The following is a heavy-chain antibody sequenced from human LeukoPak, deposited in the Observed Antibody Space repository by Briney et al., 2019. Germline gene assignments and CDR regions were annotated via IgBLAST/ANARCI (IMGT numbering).Heavy chain of an antibody. V-gene: IGHV4-39*01. J-gene: IGHJ4*02. CDR1: GGSISSSSYY. D-gene: IGHD5-12*01. CDR3: ASYGNVDIVATRAPYFDY. Sequence: SETLYLTCTVSGGSISSSSYYWGWIRQPPGKGLEWIGSIYYSGSTYYNPSLKSRVTISVDTSKNQFSLKLSSVTAADTAVYYCASYGNVDIVATRAPYFDYWGQGTLVTVSS. CDR2: IYYSGST.